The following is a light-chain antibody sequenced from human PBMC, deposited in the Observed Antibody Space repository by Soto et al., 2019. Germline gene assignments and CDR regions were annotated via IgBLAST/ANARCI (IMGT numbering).Light chain of an antibody. J-gene: IGLJ1*01. CDR2: EVS. CDR3: CSYAGSTPNYV. CDR1: SSDVGSYNL. V-gene: IGLV2-23*02. Sequence: QSVLTQPASVSGSPGQSITISCTGTSSDVGSYNLVSWYQQHPGKAPKLMIYEVSKRPSGVSNRSSGSKSGNTASLTISGLQAEDEADYYCCSYAGSTPNYVFGTGTKVTVL.